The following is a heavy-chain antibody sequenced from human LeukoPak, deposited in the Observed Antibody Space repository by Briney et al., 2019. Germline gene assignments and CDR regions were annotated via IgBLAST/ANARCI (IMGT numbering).Heavy chain of an antibody. D-gene: IGHD5-24*01. J-gene: IGHJ4*02. CDR1: GFIFSNSG. Sequence: GGSLRLSCAASGFIFSNSGMHWVRQAPGKGLEYVSAISSNGGSTYYANSVKGRFTISRDNSKNTLYLQMGSLRAEDMAVYYCARDGYNNAGSDYWGQGTLVTVSS. CDR2: ISSNGGST. CDR3: ARDGYNNAGSDY. V-gene: IGHV3-64*01.